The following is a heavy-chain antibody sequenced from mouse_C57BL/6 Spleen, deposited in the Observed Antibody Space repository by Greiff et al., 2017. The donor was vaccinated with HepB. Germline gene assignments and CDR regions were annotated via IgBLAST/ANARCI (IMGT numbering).Heavy chain of an antibody. CDR2: IYPYNGVS. D-gene: IGHD3-2*02. Sequence: VQLQQSGPELVKPGASVKISCKASGYSFTGYYMHWVKQSHGNILDWIGYIYPYNGVSSYNQKFKGKATLTVDKSASTAYMELRSLTSEDSAVYYCARSGGTAQARGFAYWGQGTLVTVSA. V-gene: IGHV1-31*01. CDR1: GYSFTGYY. CDR3: ARSGGTAQARGFAY. J-gene: IGHJ3*01.